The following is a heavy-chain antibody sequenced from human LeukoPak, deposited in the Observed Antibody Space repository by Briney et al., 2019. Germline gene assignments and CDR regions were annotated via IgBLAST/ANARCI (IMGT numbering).Heavy chain of an antibody. CDR3: AKIVEMATITPPYFDY. J-gene: IGHJ4*02. CDR2: ISGSGGST. D-gene: IGHD5-24*01. CDR1: GFTFSSYA. Sequence: PGGSLRLSCAASGFTFSSYAMSWVRQAPGKGLEWVPAISGSGGSTYYADSVKGRFTISRDNSKNTLYLQMNSLRAEDTAVYYCAKIVEMATITPPYFDYWGQGTLVTVSS. V-gene: IGHV3-23*01.